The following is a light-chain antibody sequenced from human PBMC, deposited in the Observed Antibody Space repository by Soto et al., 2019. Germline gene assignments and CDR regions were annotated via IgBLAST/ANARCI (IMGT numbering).Light chain of an antibody. Sequence: QSVLTQPPSVSGAPGQRVTISCTGSSSNIGAGYDVHWYQQLPGTAPKLLIYVKSNRPSGVPDRFSGSKSGTSASLAITGLQAEDEADYYCQSYDSSLSGWVVFGGGTQLTVL. CDR1: SSNIGAGYD. CDR2: VKS. V-gene: IGLV1-40*01. CDR3: QSYDSSLSGWVV. J-gene: IGLJ2*01.